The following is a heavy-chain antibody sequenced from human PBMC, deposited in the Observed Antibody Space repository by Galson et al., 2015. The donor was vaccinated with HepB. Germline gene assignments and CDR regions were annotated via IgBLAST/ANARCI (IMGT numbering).Heavy chain of an antibody. CDR2: ISGSGGST. CDR3: AKDNVPAAIRDYYGMDV. CDR1: GFTFSSYA. V-gene: IGHV3-23*01. J-gene: IGHJ6*02. Sequence: SLRLSCAASGFTFSSYAMSWVRQAPGKGLEWVSAISGSGGSTYYADSVKGRFTISRDNSKNTLYLQMNSLRAEDTAVYYCAKDNVPAAIRDYYGMDVWGQGTTVTVSS. D-gene: IGHD2-2*01.